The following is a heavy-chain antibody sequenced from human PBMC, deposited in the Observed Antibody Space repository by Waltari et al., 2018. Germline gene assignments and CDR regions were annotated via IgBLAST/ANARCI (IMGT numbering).Heavy chain of an antibody. J-gene: IGHJ4*02. CDR1: GFTFSSCG. Sequence: QVQLVESGGGVVQPGGSLRRSCAASGFTFSSCGMHWVRQAPGKGLEWVAFIRYDGSNKYYADSVKGRFTISRDNSKNTLYLQMNSLRAEDTAVYYCAKVFRNHYFDYWGQGTLVTVSS. CDR3: AKVFRNHYFDY. CDR2: IRYDGSNK. V-gene: IGHV3-30*02.